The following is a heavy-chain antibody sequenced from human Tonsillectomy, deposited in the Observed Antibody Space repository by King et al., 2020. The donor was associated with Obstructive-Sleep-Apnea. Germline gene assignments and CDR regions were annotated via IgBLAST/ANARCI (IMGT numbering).Heavy chain of an antibody. Sequence: VQLVESGGGLVQPGRSLRLSCTASGFTFGDYTMSWFRQAPGKGLEWVGFIRSKAYGGTTEYAASVKGRFTISRDDSESIAYLHMNSLKTEDTAVYYCTRVGDSSSSSYDYWGQGTLVTVSS. D-gene: IGHD6-6*01. CDR3: TRVGDSSSSSYDY. CDR2: IRSKAYGGTT. V-gene: IGHV3-49*03. CDR1: GFTFGDYT. J-gene: IGHJ4*02.